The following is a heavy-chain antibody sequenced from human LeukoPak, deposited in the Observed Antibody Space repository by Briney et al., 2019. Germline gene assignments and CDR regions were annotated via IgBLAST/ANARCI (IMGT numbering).Heavy chain of an antibody. D-gene: IGHD2-15*01. J-gene: IGHJ4*02. CDR1: GYTFTSYD. CDR3: ALRAPGSGGNPD. CDR2: MNPNSGNT. Sequence: ASVKVSCKASGYTFTSYDINWVRQATGQGLEWMGWMNPNSGNTGYAQKFQGRVTMTRNTSISTAYMELSSLRSEDTAVYYCALRAPGSGGNPDWGQGTLVTVS. V-gene: IGHV1-8*01.